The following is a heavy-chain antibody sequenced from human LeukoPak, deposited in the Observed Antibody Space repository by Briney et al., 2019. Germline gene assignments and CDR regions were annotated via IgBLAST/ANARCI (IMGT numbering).Heavy chain of an antibody. CDR1: GYTFTSYD. Sequence: ASVKVSCKASGYTFTSYDINWVRQATGQGLEWMGWMNPNSGNTGYAQKFQGRVTVTRNTSISTAYMELSSLRSEDTAVYYCARQIAAYENYYYYGMDVWGQGTTVTVSS. CDR3: ARQIAAYENYYYYGMDV. CDR2: MNPNSGNT. J-gene: IGHJ6*02. V-gene: IGHV1-8*01. D-gene: IGHD6-13*01.